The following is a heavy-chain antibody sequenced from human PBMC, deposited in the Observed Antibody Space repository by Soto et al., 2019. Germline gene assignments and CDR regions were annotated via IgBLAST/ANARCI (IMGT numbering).Heavy chain of an antibody. Sequence: QVQLQESGPGLVKPSQTLSLTCTVSGGSISSGGYYWSWIRQHPGKGLEWIGYIYYSGSTYYNPSLQSRVTISVDTSKNQFSLKLSSVTAADTAVYYCARDLGAPTYYYYGMDVWGPGTTVTVSS. D-gene: IGHD1-26*01. CDR1: GGSISSGGYY. V-gene: IGHV4-31*03. CDR2: IYYSGST. J-gene: IGHJ6*02. CDR3: ARDLGAPTYYYYGMDV.